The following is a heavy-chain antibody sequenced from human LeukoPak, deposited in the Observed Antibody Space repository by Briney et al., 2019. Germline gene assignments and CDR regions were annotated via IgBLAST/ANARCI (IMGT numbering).Heavy chain of an antibody. CDR3: ARGGYCSSTSCYAGPWFDP. D-gene: IGHD2-2*01. CDR1: GGSFSGYY. CDR2: INHSGST. V-gene: IGHV4-34*01. Sequence: SETLSLTCAVYGGSFSGYYWSWIRQPPGKGLEWIGEINHSGSTNYNPSLKSRVTISVDTSKNQFSLKLSSVTAADTAVYYCARGGYCSSTSCYAGPWFDPWGQGTLVTVSS. J-gene: IGHJ5*02.